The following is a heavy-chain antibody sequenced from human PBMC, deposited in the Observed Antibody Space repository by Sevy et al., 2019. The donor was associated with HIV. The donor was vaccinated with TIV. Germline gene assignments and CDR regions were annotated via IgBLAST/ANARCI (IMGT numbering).Heavy chain of an antibody. CDR2: IKKDGSEK. V-gene: IGHV3-7*03. CDR3: ARDCSSTNCLWGLDV. Sequence: GESLKISCAASGFTFSRYWMSWVRQAPGKGLEWVANIKKDGSEKYYVDSVKGRFTISRDNAKNSLYLQMNSLRAEDTALYYCARDCSSTNCLWGLDVWGLGTTVTVSS. CDR1: GFTFSRYW. D-gene: IGHD2-2*01. J-gene: IGHJ6*02.